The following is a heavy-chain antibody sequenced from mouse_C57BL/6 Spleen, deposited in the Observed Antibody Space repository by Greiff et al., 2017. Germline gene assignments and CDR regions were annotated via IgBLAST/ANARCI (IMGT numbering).Heavy chain of an antibody. V-gene: IGHV5-17*01. Sequence: EVKLMASGGGLVKPGGSLKLSCAASGFTFSDYGMHWVRQAPEKGLEWVAYLSSGSSTLCYADTVKGRLNISRDNANNTLCRQVTTLMSEDTAMYYCARPDYEYYFDYWGQGTTRTVSS. D-gene: IGHD2-4*01. CDR3: ARPDYEYYFDY. CDR1: GFTFSDYG. CDR2: LSSGSSTL. J-gene: IGHJ2*01.